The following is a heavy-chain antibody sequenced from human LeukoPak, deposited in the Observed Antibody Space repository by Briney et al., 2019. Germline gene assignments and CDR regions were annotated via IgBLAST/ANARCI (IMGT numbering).Heavy chain of an antibody. Sequence: PSETLSLTCTVSGGSISSYYWSWIRQPPGKGLEWIGYIYYSGSTNYNPSLKSRVTISVDTSKNQFPLKLSSVTAADTAVYYCARDREGYSYGYYYYYGMDVWGQGTTVTVSS. V-gene: IGHV4-59*01. J-gene: IGHJ6*02. CDR1: GGSISSYY. CDR3: ARDREGYSYGYYYYYGMDV. D-gene: IGHD5-18*01. CDR2: IYYSGST.